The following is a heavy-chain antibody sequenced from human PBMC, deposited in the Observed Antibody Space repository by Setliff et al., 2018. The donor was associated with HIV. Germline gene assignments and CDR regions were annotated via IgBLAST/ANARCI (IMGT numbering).Heavy chain of an antibody. CDR3: ARAYFGSGIYY. CDR1: GGSISSYY. CDR2: IYSSGST. V-gene: IGHV4-4*09. J-gene: IGHJ4*02. Sequence: PSETLSLTCTVSGGSISSYYWSWIRQPPGKGLEWLGHIYSSGSTSYNPSLKSRVTISVDTSKNQFSLKLYSVTAVDTAVYYCARAYFGSGIYYWGQGTQVTVSS. D-gene: IGHD3-10*01.